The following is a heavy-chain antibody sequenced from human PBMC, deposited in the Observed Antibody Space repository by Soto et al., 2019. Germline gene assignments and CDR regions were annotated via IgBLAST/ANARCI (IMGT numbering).Heavy chain of an antibody. CDR2: ISSSSSTI. CDR3: ARGPEVRFLEWIKGDYYYYMDV. Sequence: EVQLVESGGGLVQPGGSLRLSCAASGFTFSSYSMNWVRQAPGKWLEWASYISSSSSTIYYADSVKGRFTNSRDNPKNSLYLQRNSLRAADTAVYYCARGPEVRFLEWIKGDYYYYMDVWGKGTTVTVSS. V-gene: IGHV3-48*01. J-gene: IGHJ6*03. D-gene: IGHD3-3*01. CDR1: GFTFSSYS.